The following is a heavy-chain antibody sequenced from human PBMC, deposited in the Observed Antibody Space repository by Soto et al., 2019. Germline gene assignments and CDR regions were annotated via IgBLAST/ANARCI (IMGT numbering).Heavy chain of an antibody. CDR2: INHSGST. Sequence: QVQLQQWGAGLLKPSETLSLTCAVYGGSFSGYYWSWIRQPPGKGLEWIGEINHSGSTNYNPSLKSRVTISVDTSKNQFSLKLSSVTAADTAVYYCASLRRGGSYYYYYYGMDVWGQGTTVTVSS. CDR3: ASLRRGGSYYYYYYGMDV. CDR1: GGSFSGYY. J-gene: IGHJ6*02. V-gene: IGHV4-34*01. D-gene: IGHD1-26*01.